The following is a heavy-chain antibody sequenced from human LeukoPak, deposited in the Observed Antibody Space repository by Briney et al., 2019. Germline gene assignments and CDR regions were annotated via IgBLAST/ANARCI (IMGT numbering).Heavy chain of an antibody. D-gene: IGHD3-3*01. J-gene: IGHJ6*02. CDR3: TTDKPPDRLLGPFGVVTYYGMDV. V-gene: IGHV3-15*07. CDR2: IKSKTDGGTT. Sequence: GGSLRLSCAASGFTFSNAWMNWVRQAPGKGLEWVGRIKSKTDGGTTDYAAPVKGRFTISRDDSKNTLYLQVNSLKTEDTAVYYCTTDKPPDRLLGPFGVVTYYGMDVWGQGTTVTVSS. CDR1: GFTFSNAW.